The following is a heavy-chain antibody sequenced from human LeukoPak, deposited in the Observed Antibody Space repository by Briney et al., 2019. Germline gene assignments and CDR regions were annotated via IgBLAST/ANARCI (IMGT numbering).Heavy chain of an antibody. Sequence: SQTLSLTCTVSGGSISSGTYYWSWLRQHPGKGLEWIGYIYYSGSTYYISSLKSRLTISIDTSKNQFSLKLSSVTAADTAVYYCARNYGVYYFDYWGQGTLVTVSS. J-gene: IGHJ4*02. D-gene: IGHD4-17*01. CDR2: IYYSGST. CDR3: ARNYGVYYFDY. V-gene: IGHV4-31*03. CDR1: GGSISSGTYY.